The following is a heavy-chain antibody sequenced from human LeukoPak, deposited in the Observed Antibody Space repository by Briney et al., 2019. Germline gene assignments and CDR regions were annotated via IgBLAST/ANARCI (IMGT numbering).Heavy chain of an antibody. CDR2: INPNSGGT. V-gene: IGHV1-2*02. D-gene: IGHD2-15*01. CDR3: ARPNCSGGSCCYYYMDV. Sequence: ASVKVSCKASGYTFTGYYMHWVRQAPGQGLEWMGWINPNSGGTNYAQKFQGRVTMTRDTSISTAYMELSRLRSDDTAVYYCARPNCSGGSCCYYYMDVWGKGTTVTVSS. CDR1: GYTFTGYY. J-gene: IGHJ6*03.